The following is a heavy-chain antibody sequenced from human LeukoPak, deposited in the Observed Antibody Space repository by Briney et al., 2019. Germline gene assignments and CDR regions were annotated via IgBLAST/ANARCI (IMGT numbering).Heavy chain of an antibody. V-gene: IGHV1-2*02. J-gene: IGHJ6*03. D-gene: IGHD2-2*01. CDR2: INPNSGGT. Sequence: ASVKVSCKASGYTFTGYFMHWVRQAPGQGLEWMGWINPNSGGTNYAQKFQGRVTMTRDTSISTAYMELSRLRSDDTAVYYCARGIAVVPAAMTYYYYYMDVWGKGTTVTVSS. CDR1: GYTFTGYF. CDR3: ARGIAVVPAAMTYYYYYMDV.